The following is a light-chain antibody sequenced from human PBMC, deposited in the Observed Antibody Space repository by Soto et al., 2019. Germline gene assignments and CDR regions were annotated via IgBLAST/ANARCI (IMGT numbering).Light chain of an antibody. J-gene: IGKJ4*01. Sequence: DIQMTQSPSSLSASVGERVTITFRASQSISSYLNWYQQKPGKAPKLLIYAASSLQSGVPSRFSGSGSGTDFTLTISSLQPEDFATYYCQQSYSTPLFGGGTKVDIK. V-gene: IGKV1-39*01. CDR1: QSISSY. CDR3: QQSYSTPL. CDR2: AAS.